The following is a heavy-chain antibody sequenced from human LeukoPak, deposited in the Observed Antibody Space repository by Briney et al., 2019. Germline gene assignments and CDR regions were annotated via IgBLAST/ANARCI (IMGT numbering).Heavy chain of an antibody. D-gene: IGHD2-21*02. J-gene: IGHJ4*02. Sequence: GGSLRLSCAASGFTFSSYEMDWVRQAPGKGLEWVSYISSSGSTIYYADSVKGRFTISRDNAKNSLYLQMNSLRAEDTAVYYCARVTHSGGDWRHDYWGQGTLVTVSP. CDR1: GFTFSSYE. CDR2: ISSSGSTI. V-gene: IGHV3-48*03. CDR3: ARVTHSGGDWRHDY.